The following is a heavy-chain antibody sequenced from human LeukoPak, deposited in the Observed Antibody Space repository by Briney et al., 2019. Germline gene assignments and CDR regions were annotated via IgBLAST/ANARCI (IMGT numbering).Heavy chain of an antibody. J-gene: IGHJ4*02. Sequence: SETLSLTCTVSGGSISGSNDYWAWIRQPPGKGLEWIGNIYYSGSTYYKPSLKSRVTISVDTSKNQFSLKLSSVTAADTAVYYCARHFRSYYGSGSYYPTYFDDRGQGTLVTVSS. CDR2: IYYSGST. V-gene: IGHV4-39*01. CDR3: ARHFRSYYGSGSYYPTYFDD. D-gene: IGHD3-10*01. CDR1: GGSISGSNDY.